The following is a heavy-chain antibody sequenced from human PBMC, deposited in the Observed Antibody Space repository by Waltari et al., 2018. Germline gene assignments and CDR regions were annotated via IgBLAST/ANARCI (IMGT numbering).Heavy chain of an antibody. CDR2: IKEDGSEQ. D-gene: IGHD6-19*01. V-gene: IGHV3-7*01. CDR1: GFTFSSYW. J-gene: IGHJ4*02. Sequence: EVQLVESGGGLVQPGGSLRLSCAASGFTFSSYWMHWVRQAPGKGLEWVANIKEDGSEQNYVDSVKGRFTISRDNAKNSLYLQMNSLRAEDTAVYYCAREHIAVAGTGGSYFDSWGQGTLVTVSS. CDR3: AREHIAVAGTGGSYFDS.